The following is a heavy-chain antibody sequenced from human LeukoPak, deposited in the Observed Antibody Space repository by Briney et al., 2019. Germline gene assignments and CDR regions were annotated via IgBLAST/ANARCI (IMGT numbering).Heavy chain of an antibody. CDR1: GYTFTDYY. Sequence: ATVKISCKVSGYTFTDYYMHWVQQAPGKGLEWMGLVDPEDGETIYAEKFQGRVTITADTSTDTAYMELSSLRSDDTAVYYCATRGKVAARPPGYHYYMDGWGKGTTVTVSS. D-gene: IGHD6-6*01. CDR2: VDPEDGET. V-gene: IGHV1-69-2*01. J-gene: IGHJ6*03. CDR3: ATRGKVAARPPGYHYYMDG.